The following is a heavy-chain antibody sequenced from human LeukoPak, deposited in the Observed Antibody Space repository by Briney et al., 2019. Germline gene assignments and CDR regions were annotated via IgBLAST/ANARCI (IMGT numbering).Heavy chain of an antibody. Sequence: GGSLRLSCVASGFTLSNYGMHWVRQAPGKGLVWVSRINSDGSSTSYADSVKGRFTISRDNSKNTLYLQMNSLRAEDTAVYYCAKAGSSWPRGYYFDYWGQGTLVTVSS. CDR2: INSDGSST. CDR1: GFTLSNYG. J-gene: IGHJ4*02. D-gene: IGHD6-13*01. CDR3: AKAGSSWPRGYYFDY. V-gene: IGHV3-74*01.